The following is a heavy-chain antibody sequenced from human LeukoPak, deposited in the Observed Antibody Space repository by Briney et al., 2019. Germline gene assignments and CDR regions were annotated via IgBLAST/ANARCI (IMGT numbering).Heavy chain of an antibody. CDR3: ATENYFDSSGYYLVSGFDI. D-gene: IGHD3-22*01. V-gene: IGHV1-24*01. CDR2: FDREDGEI. CDR1: GYSFTGYY. J-gene: IGHJ3*02. Sequence: ALVKVSCKASGYSFTGYYIHWVRQAPGKGLEWMGGFDREDGEIIYTQKFQGRVTMTEDTSIDTAYMELSRLRSEDTAVYYCATENYFDSSGYYLVSGFDIWGQGTMVTVSS.